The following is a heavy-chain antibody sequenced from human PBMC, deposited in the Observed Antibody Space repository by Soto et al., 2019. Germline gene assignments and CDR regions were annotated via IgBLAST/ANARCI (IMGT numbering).Heavy chain of an antibody. V-gene: IGHV3-33*01. J-gene: IGHJ4*02. CDR3: ARDGQWLPRDGLRSSYYFDY. D-gene: IGHD6-19*01. CDR1: GFNFSSYV. CDR2: IWYDGGNK. Sequence: QVQLVESGGGVVQPGRSLRLSCAASGFNFSSYVMHWVRQAPGKGLEWVAVIWYDGGNKYYADSVKGRFTISRDNSKNTLYLQRNSLRAEDTAGYYCARDGQWLPRDGLRSSYYFDYWGQGTLVTVSS.